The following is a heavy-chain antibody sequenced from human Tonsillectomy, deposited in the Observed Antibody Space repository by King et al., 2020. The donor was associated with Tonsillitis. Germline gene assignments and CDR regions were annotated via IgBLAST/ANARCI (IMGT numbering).Heavy chain of an antibody. Sequence: QLQESGPRLVKPSETLSLSCTVSGDSIPGGNYDWGWIRQAPGQGLEWIGSIYYTGTTYYNPSLKSRLTMSVDISNNRFSLTVTSVTAADTAVYYCARHPVWWSDRRSVWFDPWGQGIQVTVSS. D-gene: IGHD2-21*01. V-gene: IGHV4-39*07. CDR3: ARHPVWWSDRRSVWFDP. J-gene: IGHJ5*02. CDR2: IYYTGTT. CDR1: GDSIPGGNYD.